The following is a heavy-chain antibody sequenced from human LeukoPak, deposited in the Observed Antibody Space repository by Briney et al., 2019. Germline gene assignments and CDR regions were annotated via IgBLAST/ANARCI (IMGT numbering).Heavy chain of an antibody. V-gene: IGHV3-7*01. CDR2: IKQDGIEI. CDR3: ARVGEFLRSPYYYMEV. CDR1: GFTFSSYW. Sequence: PGGSLRLSCAASGFTFSSYWMTCVRQTPGKGLEWVANIKQDGIEIYYVDSVKGRSTISRDNAKNSLYMQMNSLRAEDTAVYYCARVGEFLRSPYYYMEVWGTGTTVTVSS. J-gene: IGHJ6*03. D-gene: IGHD3-3*01.